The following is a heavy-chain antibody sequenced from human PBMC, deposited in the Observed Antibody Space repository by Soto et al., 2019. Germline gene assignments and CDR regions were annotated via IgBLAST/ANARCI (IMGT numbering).Heavy chain of an antibody. D-gene: IGHD3-3*01. CDR2: IYSSGST. Sequence: QLQLQESGPGLVKPSETLSLTCTVSGGSISSSSYYWGWIRQPPGKGLEWIGSIYSSGSTYYNPSLQRGVTMAVDTSKNRFSLKLSSGTAADTAVYYCGSHVKDFWGGYYEGYYYYGMDVWGQGTTVTVSS. CDR1: GGSISSSSYY. CDR3: GSHVKDFWGGYYEGYYYYGMDV. V-gene: IGHV4-39*01. J-gene: IGHJ6*02.